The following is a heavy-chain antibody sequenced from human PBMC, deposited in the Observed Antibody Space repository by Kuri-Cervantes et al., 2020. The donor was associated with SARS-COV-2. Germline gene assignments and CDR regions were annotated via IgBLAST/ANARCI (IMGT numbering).Heavy chain of an antibody. CDR2: IGTAGDT. Sequence: GGPLRLSGAACGFTFSSYDMHWVRQATGKGLEWVSAIGTAGDTYYPGSVKGQFTISRENAKDSLYLQMNSLRVGDTAVYYCARDLGYCSSTSCYEGHYMDVWGKGTTVTVSS. J-gene: IGHJ6*03. D-gene: IGHD2-2*01. V-gene: IGHV3-13*03. CDR3: ARDLGYCSSTSCYEGHYMDV. CDR1: GFTFSSYD.